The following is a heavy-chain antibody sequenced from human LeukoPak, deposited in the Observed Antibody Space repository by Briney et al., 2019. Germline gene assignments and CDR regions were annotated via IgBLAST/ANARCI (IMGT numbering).Heavy chain of an antibody. CDR1: GGSISSTSYY. D-gene: IGHD3-22*01. CDR2: IYYGGST. Sequence: SETLSLTCAVSGGSISSTSYYWAWIRQPPGKGLEWIGTIYYGGSTYHNPSLKSRVTMSVDTSRNQFSLKLSPVDAADTAVYYCAKAGVRYFDSSGLYAFDFWGQGTTVTVSS. J-gene: IGHJ3*01. CDR3: AKAGVRYFDSSGLYAFDF. V-gene: IGHV4-39*01.